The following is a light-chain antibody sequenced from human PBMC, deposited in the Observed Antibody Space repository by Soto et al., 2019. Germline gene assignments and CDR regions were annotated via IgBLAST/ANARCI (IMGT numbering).Light chain of an antibody. Sequence: HSALTQPASVSGSPGQSITISCTGTSSDVGGYNYVSWYQQHPGKAPKLMIYDVSNRPSGVSNRFSGSKSGNTASLTISGLQAEDEADYYCSSYTSSSLHVFGTGTKVTV. CDR3: SSYTSSSLHV. CDR1: SSDVGGYNY. CDR2: DVS. J-gene: IGLJ1*01. V-gene: IGLV2-14*01.